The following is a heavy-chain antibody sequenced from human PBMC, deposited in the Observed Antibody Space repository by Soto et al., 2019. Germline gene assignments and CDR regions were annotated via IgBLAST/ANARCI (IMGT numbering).Heavy chain of an antibody. CDR3: ARGTLRRDGYNPY. CDR2: IIPIFGTA. CDR1: GGTFSSYA. J-gene: IGHJ4*02. V-gene: IGHV1-69*13. Sequence: ASVKVSCKASGGTFSSYAISWVRQAPGQGLEWMGEIIPIFGTANYAQKFQGRVTITADESTSTAYMELSSLRSEDTAVYYCARGTLRRDGYNPYWGQGTLVTVSS. D-gene: IGHD5-12*01.